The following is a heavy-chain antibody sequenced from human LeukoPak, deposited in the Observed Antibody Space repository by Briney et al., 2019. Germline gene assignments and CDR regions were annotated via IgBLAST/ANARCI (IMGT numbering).Heavy chain of an antibody. D-gene: IGHD6-13*01. V-gene: IGHV1-2*02. CDR2: INPNSGGT. CDR3: ARARRSSSQAFDP. Sequence: GASVKVSCKASGYTFTGHYMHWVRQAPGQGLEWMGWINPNSGGTNYAQKFQGRVTMTRDTSISTAYMELSRLRSDDTAVYYCARARRSSSQAFDPWGQGTLVTVSS. CDR1: GYTFTGHY. J-gene: IGHJ5*02.